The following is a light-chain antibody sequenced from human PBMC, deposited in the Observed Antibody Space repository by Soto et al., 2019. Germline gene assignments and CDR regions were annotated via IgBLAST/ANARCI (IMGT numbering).Light chain of an antibody. CDR3: SSYRNTNTVV. CDR2: EVS. V-gene: IGLV2-14*01. J-gene: IGLJ3*02. CDR1: GSDVGGYNY. Sequence: QSALTPPASVSGSFGQSITISCTGTGSDVGGYNYVSWYQQYPGKAPKVMIYEVSIRRSGVSSRFSGSKSGNTASLSISGLQAEDEAEYYCSSYRNTNTVVFGGGTKLTVL.